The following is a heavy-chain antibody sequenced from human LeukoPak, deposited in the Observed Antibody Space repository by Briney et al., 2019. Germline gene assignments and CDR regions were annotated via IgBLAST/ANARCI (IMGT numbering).Heavy chain of an antibody. V-gene: IGHV1-18*01. CDR3: ARDRMRRYSGYDPYYFDY. CDR2: ISAYNGNT. D-gene: IGHD5-12*01. Sequence: ASVKVSCKASGYTFTSYGISWVRQAPGQGLEWMGWISAYNGNTNYAQKVQGRVTMTTDTSTSTAYMELRSLRSDDTAVYYCARDRMRRYSGYDPYYFDYWGQGTLVTVSS. J-gene: IGHJ4*02. CDR1: GYTFTSYG.